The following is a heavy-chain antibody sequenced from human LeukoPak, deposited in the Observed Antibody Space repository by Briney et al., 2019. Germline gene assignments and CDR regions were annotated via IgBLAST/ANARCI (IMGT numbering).Heavy chain of an antibody. Sequence: GASVKVSCKASGYTFTGYYMHWVRQAPGQGLEWMGWIDPYNGNTHYAQNLQGRVIMTTDTFTSTADMEVTSLRSDDTAVYYCARGVGNEGLIWGQGTLVTVSS. CDR2: IDPYNGNT. D-gene: IGHD1-26*01. CDR3: ARGVGNEGLI. V-gene: IGHV1-18*04. CDR1: GYTFTGYY. J-gene: IGHJ3*02.